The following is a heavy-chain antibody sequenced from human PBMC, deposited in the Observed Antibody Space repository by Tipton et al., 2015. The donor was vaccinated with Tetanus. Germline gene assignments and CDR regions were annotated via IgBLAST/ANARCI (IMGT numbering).Heavy chain of an antibody. CDR3: ARDLGYYFDVNGNRVDAFEI. V-gene: IGHV4-31*03. J-gene: IGHJ3*02. CDR2: IYHDGDT. CDR1: GGSITAGGYF. Sequence: TLSLTCTVSGGSITAGGYFWSWIRQLPGKGLEWRGHIYHDGDTYYNPSLKSRLIISVDTSKNHFSLKLSSVTAADTAVYYCARDLGYYFDVNGNRVDAFEIWGQGIMVTVTS. D-gene: IGHD3-9*01.